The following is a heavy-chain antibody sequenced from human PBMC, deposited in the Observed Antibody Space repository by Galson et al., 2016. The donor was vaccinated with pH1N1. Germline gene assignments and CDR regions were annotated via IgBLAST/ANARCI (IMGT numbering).Heavy chain of an antibody. D-gene: IGHD3-10*01. V-gene: IGHV4-31*03. CDR3: ARGQFAELFNYFDY. CDR2: IYYSGST. J-gene: IGHJ4*02. CDR1: GGSISSGGYY. Sequence: TLSLTCTVSGGSISSGGYYWSWIRQHPGKGLEWIGYIYYSGSTYCNPSLKSRVTISVDTSKNQFSLKLSSVTAADTAVYYCARGQFAELFNYFDYWGQGTLVTVSS.